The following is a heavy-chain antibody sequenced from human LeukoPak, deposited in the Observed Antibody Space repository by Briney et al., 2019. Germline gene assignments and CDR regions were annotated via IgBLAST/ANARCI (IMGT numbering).Heavy chain of an antibody. CDR2: IIPIFGTA. V-gene: IGHV1-69*13. D-gene: IGHD3-22*01. Sequence: SVKVSCKASGGTFSSYAISWVRQAPGQGLEWMGGIIPIFGTANYAQKFQGRVTITADESTSTAYMELSSLRSEDTAVYYCARGYYDSSGFYYFDYWGQGTLVTVSS. CDR3: ARGYYDSSGFYYFDY. J-gene: IGHJ4*02. CDR1: GGTFSSYA.